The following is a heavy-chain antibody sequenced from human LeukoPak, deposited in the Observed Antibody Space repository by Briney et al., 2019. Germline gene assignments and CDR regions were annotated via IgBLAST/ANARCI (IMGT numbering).Heavy chain of an antibody. CDR2: IYSGGST. J-gene: IGHJ4*02. V-gene: IGHV3-53*01. Sequence: GGSLRLSCAASGFTVSSNYMSWVRQAPGKGLEWVSVIYSGGSTYYADSVKGRFTISRDNAKNTLSLQMNSLRAEDTAMYYCIKDGGGSYSTTYDYWGQGALVTVSS. D-gene: IGHD1-26*01. CDR1: GFTVSSNY. CDR3: IKDGGGSYSTTYDY.